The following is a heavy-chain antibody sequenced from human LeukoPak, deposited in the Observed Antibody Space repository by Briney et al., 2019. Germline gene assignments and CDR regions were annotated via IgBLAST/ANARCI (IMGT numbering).Heavy chain of an antibody. D-gene: IGHD4-23*01. CDR1: GYTFTGYY. Sequence: ASVKVSCKASGYTFTGYYMHWVRQAPGQGLEWMGWINPNSGGTNYAQKFQGRVTMTRDTSISTAYMELSRLRSDDTAVYYCARGWLRYGDNSGGFDYWGQGTLVTVSS. CDR3: ARGWLRYGDNSGGFDY. CDR2: INPNSGGT. J-gene: IGHJ4*02. V-gene: IGHV1-2*02.